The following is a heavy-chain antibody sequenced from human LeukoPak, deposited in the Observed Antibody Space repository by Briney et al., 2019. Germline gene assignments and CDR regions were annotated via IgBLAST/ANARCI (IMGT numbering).Heavy chain of an antibody. CDR1: GFTFEDYG. CDR3: ARDSSSWYVSEH. J-gene: IGHJ1*01. Sequence: GGSLRLSCAASGFTFEDYGTSWVRQAQGKGLEWVSGINWNGGSTGYADSVKGRFTISRDNAKNSLYLQMNSLRAEDTALYYCARDSSSWYVSEHWGQGTLVTVSS. D-gene: IGHD6-13*01. V-gene: IGHV3-20*04. CDR2: INWNGGST.